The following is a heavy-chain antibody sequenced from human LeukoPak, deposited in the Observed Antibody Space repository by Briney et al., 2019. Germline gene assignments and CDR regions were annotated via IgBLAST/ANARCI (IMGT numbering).Heavy chain of an antibody. D-gene: IGHD6-6*01. CDR2: IYYSGST. V-gene: IGHV4-59*12. J-gene: IGHJ4*02. CDR1: GGSISSYY. Sequence: SETLSLTCTVSGGSISSYYWSWIRQPPGKGLEWIGYIYYSGSTNYNPSLKSRVTISVDRSKNQFSLKLSSVTAADTAVYYCARGGQLAPEGYWGQGTLVTVSS. CDR3: ARGGQLAPEGY.